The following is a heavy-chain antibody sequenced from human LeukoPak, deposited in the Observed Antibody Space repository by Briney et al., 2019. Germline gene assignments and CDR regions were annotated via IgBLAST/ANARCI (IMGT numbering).Heavy chain of an antibody. CDR2: INHSGST. CDR1: GGSFSGYY. D-gene: IGHD3-10*01. Sequence: KPSETLSLTCAVYGGSFSGYYWSWIRQPPGKGLEWIGEINHSGSTNYNPSLKSRVTISVDTSKNQFSLKLSSVTAADTAVYHCARALYYYGSGSYGAFDAFDIWGQGTMVTVSS. J-gene: IGHJ3*02. CDR3: ARALYYYGSGSYGAFDAFDI. V-gene: IGHV4-34*01.